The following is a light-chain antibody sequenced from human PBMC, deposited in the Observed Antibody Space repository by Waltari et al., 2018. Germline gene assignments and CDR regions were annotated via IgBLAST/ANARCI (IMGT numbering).Light chain of an antibody. CDR1: KSISTW. Sequence: DIQMTQSPSTLSASVGARVTITCRASKSISTWLAWYQQNPGKAPKLLIYDVSSLESGVPSRFSGSGSGTEFTLSISSLQPDDFATYYCQQYNSYSGTFGQGTKVEIQ. V-gene: IGKV1-5*01. CDR3: QQYNSYSGT. CDR2: DVS. J-gene: IGKJ1*01.